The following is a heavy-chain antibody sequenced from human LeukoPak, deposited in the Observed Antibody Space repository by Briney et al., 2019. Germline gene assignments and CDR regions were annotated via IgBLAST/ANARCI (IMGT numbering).Heavy chain of an antibody. J-gene: IGHJ4*02. CDR1: GFTFSDYA. CDR2: TAPA. CDR3: ARQISGSYLYFDY. V-gene: IGHV3-23*01. D-gene: IGHD1-26*01. Sequence: PGGSLRLSCAASGFTFSDYAMTWVRQAPGKGLEWVSSTAPAHYADSVKGRFTISRDNSKNTLYLQMNSLRAEDTAVYYCARQISGSYLYFDYWGQGTLVTVSS.